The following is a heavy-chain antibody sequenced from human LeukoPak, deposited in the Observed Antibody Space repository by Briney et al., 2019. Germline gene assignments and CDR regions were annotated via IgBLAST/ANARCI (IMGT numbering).Heavy chain of an antibody. CDR1: GFTFSSYA. V-gene: IGHV3-30-3*01. Sequence: AGGSLRLSCAASGFTFSSYAMHWVRQAPGKGLEWVAVISYDGSNKYYADSVKGRFTISRDNSKNTLYLQMNSLRAEDTAVYYCTLNYMGDWLQVGAKPPRSFDYWGQGTLVTVSS. CDR3: TLNYMGDWLQVGAKPPRSFDY. CDR2: ISYDGSNK. J-gene: IGHJ4*02. D-gene: IGHD1-26*01.